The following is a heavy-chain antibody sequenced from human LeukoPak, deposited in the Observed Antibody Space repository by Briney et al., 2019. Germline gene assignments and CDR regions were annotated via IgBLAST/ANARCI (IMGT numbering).Heavy chain of an antibody. J-gene: IGHJ4*01. D-gene: IGHD5-12*01. CDR1: GFTFSIYA. Sequence: TGGSLTLSCAASGFTFSIYAVSCVRQATGKGLDWVSAINGSGGSPYSEDHVKGRFTISRENSKNTMYLQMNSLSGEDTAVYYCAKDAGDYGYSGYDSRPSFDYWGHGTLVTVSS. V-gene: IGHV3-23*02. CDR2: INGSGGSP. CDR3: AKDAGDYGYSGYDSRPSFDY.